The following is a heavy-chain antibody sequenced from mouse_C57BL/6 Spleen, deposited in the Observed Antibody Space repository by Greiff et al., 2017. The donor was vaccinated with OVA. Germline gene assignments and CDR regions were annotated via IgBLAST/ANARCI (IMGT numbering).Heavy chain of an antibody. CDR1: GYAFSSYW. Sequence: VQLKESGAELVKPGASVKISCKASGYAFSSYWMNWVKQRPGKGLEWIGQIYPGDGDTNYNGKFKGKATLTADKSSSTAYMQLSSLTSEDSAVYFCAPYGSSLYYYAMDYWGQGTSVTVSS. CDR3: APYGSSLYYYAMDY. D-gene: IGHD1-1*01. V-gene: IGHV1-80*01. J-gene: IGHJ4*01. CDR2: IYPGDGDT.